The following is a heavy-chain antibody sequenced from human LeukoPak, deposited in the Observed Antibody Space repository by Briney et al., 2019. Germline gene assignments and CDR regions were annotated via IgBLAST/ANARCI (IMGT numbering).Heavy chain of an antibody. D-gene: IGHD3-10*01. CDR3: ARGHYGSGSYTDY. CDR1: GFTVSSNY. Sequence: GGSLRLSCAASGFTVSSNYMSWVRQAPGKGLEWVSVIYSGGSTYYADSVKGRFTISRDNSKNTLYLQMNSLRAEDTAAYYCARGHYGSGSYTDYWGQGTLVTVSS. J-gene: IGHJ4*02. CDR2: IYSGGST. V-gene: IGHV3-66*01.